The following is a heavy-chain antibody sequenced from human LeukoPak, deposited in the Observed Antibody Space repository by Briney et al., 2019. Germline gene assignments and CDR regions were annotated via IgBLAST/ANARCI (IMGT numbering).Heavy chain of an antibody. CDR3: VRSSASSGPNCFDP. CDR1: GFTFSTYA. J-gene: IGHJ5*02. D-gene: IGHD3-10*01. V-gene: IGHV3-64D*09. Sequence: QPGGSLRLSCSASGFTFSTYAMHWVRQAPGKGLEYVSAISSDGDSTYNADSVMGRFTISRDNSKNTLYLQMSSLRTEDTAVYYCVRSSASSGPNCFDPWGQGTLVTVSS. CDR2: ISSDGDST.